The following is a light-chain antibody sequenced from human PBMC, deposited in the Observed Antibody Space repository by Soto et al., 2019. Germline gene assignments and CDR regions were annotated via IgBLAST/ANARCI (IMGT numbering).Light chain of an antibody. CDR3: IQHHNYPPT. CDR2: AAS. CDR1: QDIRSD. V-gene: IGKV1-17*01. Sequence: DIPMTQSPSSLSASVGDRVTITCRASQDIRSDLGWFQQKPGKATKRLIYAASNLQSGVPSRFGGSGSGTELTLTISRPQPEDVATYYFIQHHNYPPTYGHGTKAEI. J-gene: IGKJ1*01.